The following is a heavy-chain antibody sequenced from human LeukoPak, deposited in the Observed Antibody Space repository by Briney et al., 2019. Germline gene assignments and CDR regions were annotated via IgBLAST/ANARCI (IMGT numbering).Heavy chain of an antibody. J-gene: IGHJ4*02. V-gene: IGHV3-30*04. CDR3: AKEVFSGAAGPTPFDY. D-gene: IGHD6-13*01. CDR1: GFIFSSYA. CDR2: ISYDGSNK. Sequence: GGSLRLSCAASGFIFSSYAMHWLRQAPGKGLEWVAVISYDGSNKYYADSVKGRFTISRDNSKNTLYLQMNSLRAEDTAVYYCAKEVFSGAAGPTPFDYWGQGTLVTVSS.